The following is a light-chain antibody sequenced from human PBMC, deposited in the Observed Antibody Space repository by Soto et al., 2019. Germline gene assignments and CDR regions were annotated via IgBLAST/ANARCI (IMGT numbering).Light chain of an antibody. V-gene: IGKV3-20*01. CDR1: QSVSSSY. J-gene: IGKJ3*01. Sequence: EIVLTQSPGTLSLSPGGSATLSCRASQSVSSSYLAWYQQKLGQAPRLLIYGASSRETGIPDRFSGSGSGTEFTLTISRLEPEDFEVYYCQQYGSSTFTFGPGTKVDIK. CDR2: GAS. CDR3: QQYGSSTFT.